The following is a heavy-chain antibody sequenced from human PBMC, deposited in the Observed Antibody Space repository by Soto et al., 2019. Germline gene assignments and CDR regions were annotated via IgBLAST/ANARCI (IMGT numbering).Heavy chain of an antibody. V-gene: IGHV3-53*01. J-gene: IGHJ6*02. CDR1: GFTVSSNY. D-gene: IGHD3-10*01. Sequence: GGSLRLSCAASGFTVSSNYMSWVRQAPGKGLEWVSVIYSGGSTYYADSVKDRFTISRDNSKNTLYLQMNSLRAEDTAVYYCARDLDMRFGDRGYGMDVWGQGTTVTVSS. CDR3: ARDLDMRFGDRGYGMDV. CDR2: IYSGGST.